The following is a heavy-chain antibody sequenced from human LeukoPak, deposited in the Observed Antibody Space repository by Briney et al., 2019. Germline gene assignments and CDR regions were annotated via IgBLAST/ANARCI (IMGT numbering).Heavy chain of an antibody. J-gene: IGHJ4*02. D-gene: IGHD3-9*01. Sequence: PGASRTLSCAASGFTFSNYAMSWVRPAPGKGLEWVSAITGSGGNTYYADSVKGRFTISRDNSKNTLYPQMTSLRDEDAGVYCCAIWGDFDVLTGYYVPDFWGEGALVTASS. CDR3: AIWGDFDVLTGYYVPDF. CDR1: GFTFSNYA. CDR2: ITGSGGNT. V-gene: IGHV3-23*01.